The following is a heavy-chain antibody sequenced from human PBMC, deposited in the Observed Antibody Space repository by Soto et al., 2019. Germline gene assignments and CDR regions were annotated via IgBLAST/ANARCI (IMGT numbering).Heavy chain of an antibody. V-gene: IGHV4-34*01. J-gene: IGHJ5*02. Sequence: SETLSLTCAVYGGSFSGYYWSWIRQPPGKGLEWIGEINHSGSTNYNPSLKSRVTISVDTSKNQFSLKLSSVTAADTAVYYCAEGHRGAGNRWFDPWGHGTLVTVSS. CDR1: GGSFSGYY. CDR2: INHSGST. D-gene: IGHD6-19*01. CDR3: AEGHRGAGNRWFDP.